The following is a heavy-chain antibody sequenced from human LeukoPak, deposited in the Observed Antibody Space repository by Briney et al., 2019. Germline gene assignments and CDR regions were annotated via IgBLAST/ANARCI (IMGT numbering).Heavy chain of an antibody. J-gene: IGHJ5*02. CDR1: GFTFSSYA. CDR3: AKLSSSWSGEYNWFDP. V-gene: IGHV3-23*01. CDR2: ISGSGGST. Sequence: GGSLRLSCAASGFTFSSYAMSWVRQAPGKGLEWVSAISGSGGSTYYADSVKGRFTISRDNSKNTLYLQMNSLRAEDTAVYYCAKLSSSWSGEYNWFDPWGQGTLVTVSS. D-gene: IGHD6-13*01.